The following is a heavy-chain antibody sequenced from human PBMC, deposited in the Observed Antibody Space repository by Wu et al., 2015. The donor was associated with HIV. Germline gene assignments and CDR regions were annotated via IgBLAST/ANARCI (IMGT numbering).Heavy chain of an antibody. CDR3: ARDEGYCSSTSCSDAFDI. V-gene: IGHV1-18*01. CDR2: ISAYNGNT. J-gene: IGHJ3*02. Sequence: QVQLVQSGAEVKKPGASVKVSCKASGYTFTSYGISWVRQAPGQGLEWMGWISAYNGNTNYAQKLQGRVTMTTDTSTSTAYMELRSLRSDDTAVYYCARDEGYCSSTSCSDAFDIWGQGTMVTVSS. D-gene: IGHD2-2*01. CDR1: GYTFTSYG.